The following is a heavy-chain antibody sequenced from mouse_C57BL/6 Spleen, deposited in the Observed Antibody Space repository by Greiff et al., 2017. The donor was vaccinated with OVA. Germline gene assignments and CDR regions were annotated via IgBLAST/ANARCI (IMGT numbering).Heavy chain of an antibody. V-gene: IGHV5-17*01. J-gene: IGHJ3*01. CDR3: AIRGAY. CDR1: GFTFSDYG. CDR2: ISSGSSTI. D-gene: IGHD2-12*01. Sequence: EVQLQESGGGLVKPGGSLKLSCAASGFTFSDYGMHWVRQAPEKGLEWVAYISSGSSTIYYADTVKGRFTISRDNAKNTLFLQMTSLRSEDTAMYYCAIRGAYWGQGTLVTVSA.